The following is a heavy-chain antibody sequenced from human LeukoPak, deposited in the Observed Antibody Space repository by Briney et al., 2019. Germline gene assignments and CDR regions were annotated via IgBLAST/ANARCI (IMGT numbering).Heavy chain of an antibody. Sequence: GGSLRLSCAASGFTFSSHTMHWVRQAPGKGLESVAVILYDGSDKYYADSVKGRFSISRDNSKNTLYLQMNGLRAEDTAVYYCARDWGYGSGTYYIDWGQGTLVTVSS. CDR3: ARDWGYGSGTYYID. J-gene: IGHJ4*02. D-gene: IGHD3-10*01. V-gene: IGHV3-30*04. CDR1: GFTFSSHT. CDR2: ILYDGSDK.